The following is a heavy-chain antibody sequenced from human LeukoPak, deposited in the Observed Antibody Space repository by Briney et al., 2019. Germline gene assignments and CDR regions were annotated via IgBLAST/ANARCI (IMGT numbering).Heavy chain of an antibody. CDR2: IRYDGSNK. J-gene: IGHJ5*02. V-gene: IGHV3-30*02. CDR1: GFTFSSYG. Sequence: GGSLSLSCAASGFTFSSYGMHWVRQAPGKGLEWVAFIRYDGSNKYYADSVKGRFTISRDNSKNTLYLQMNSLRAEDTAVYYCATAYYYDSSVEWFDPWGQGTLVTVSS. CDR3: ATAYYYDSSVEWFDP. D-gene: IGHD3-22*01.